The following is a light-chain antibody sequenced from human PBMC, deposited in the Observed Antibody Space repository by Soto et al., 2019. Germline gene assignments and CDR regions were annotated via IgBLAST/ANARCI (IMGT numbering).Light chain of an antibody. Sequence: EIVMTQSPATLSVSPGERATLSCRASQSVSSKLAWYQQKPGQAPRLLIYGASTRATGIPARFSGSGSGTEFTLTISSLQSEDFAVYYCQQRSNWPHTFGGGTKVDIK. V-gene: IGKV3-15*01. CDR1: QSVSSK. CDR2: GAS. CDR3: QQRSNWPHT. J-gene: IGKJ4*01.